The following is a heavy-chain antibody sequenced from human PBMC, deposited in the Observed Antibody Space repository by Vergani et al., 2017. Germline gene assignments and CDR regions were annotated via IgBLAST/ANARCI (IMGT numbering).Heavy chain of an antibody. J-gene: IGHJ4*02. V-gene: IGHV2-5*01. CDR3: ARNYDSSGYRQYYFDY. CDR2: IYWNDDK. Sequence: QITLKESGPTLVKPTQTLTLTCTFSGFSLSTSGVGVGWIRQPPGKALEWLALIYWNDDKRYSPSLKSRLTITKDTSKNQVVLTMTNMDPVDTATYYCARNYDSSGYRQYYFDYWGQGTLVTVSS. CDR1: GFSLSTSGVG. D-gene: IGHD3-22*01.